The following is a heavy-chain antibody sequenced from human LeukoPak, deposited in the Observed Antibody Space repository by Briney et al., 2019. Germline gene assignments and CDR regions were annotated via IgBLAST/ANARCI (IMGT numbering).Heavy chain of an antibody. CDR1: GFTFNVFH. Sequence: GGSLRLSCAASGFTFNVFHMNWVRQAPGKGLEWISSITSSGTYITYADSIQGRFTISRDNAENSLYLQMNSLRVDDTALYYCARASGGWDLDYWGHGTLVTVSS. V-gene: IGHV3-21*01. CDR2: ITSSGTYI. CDR3: ARASGGWDLDY. J-gene: IGHJ4*01. D-gene: IGHD1-26*01.